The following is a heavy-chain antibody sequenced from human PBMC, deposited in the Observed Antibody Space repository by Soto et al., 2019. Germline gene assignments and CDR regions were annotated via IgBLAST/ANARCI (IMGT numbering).Heavy chain of an antibody. J-gene: IGHJ5*02. D-gene: IGHD5-12*01. Sequence: QITLKQSGPTLVKPTQTLTLTCTFSGFSLSTSGVGVGWIRQPPGKALEWLALIYWNDDKRYSPSLKSRLTITKDTSKSQVLLTMTNMDPVDTATYYCALYRSPPIVATIGRCWFDPWGQGTLVTVSS. V-gene: IGHV2-5*01. CDR2: IYWNDDK. CDR1: GFSLSTSGVG. CDR3: ALYRSPPIVATIGRCWFDP.